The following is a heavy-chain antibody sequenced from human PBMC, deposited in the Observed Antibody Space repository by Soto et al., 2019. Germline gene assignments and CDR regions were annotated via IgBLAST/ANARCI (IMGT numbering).Heavy chain of an antibody. D-gene: IGHD3-3*01. CDR1: GFTFSSYS. CDR3: ARDVTIFGVVIRAFDI. J-gene: IGHJ3*02. V-gene: IGHV3-48*01. CDR2: ISSSSSTI. Sequence: GGSLRLSCAASGFTFSSYSMNWVRQAPEKGLEWVSYISSSSSTIYYADSVKGRFTISRDNAKNSLYLQMNSLRAEDTAVYYCARDVTIFGVVIRAFDIWGQGTMVTVSS.